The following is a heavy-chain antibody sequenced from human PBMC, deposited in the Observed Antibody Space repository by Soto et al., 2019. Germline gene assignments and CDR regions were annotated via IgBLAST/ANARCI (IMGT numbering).Heavy chain of an antibody. J-gene: IGHJ6*02. Sequence: QVQLVQSGAEVKKPGSSVKVSCKASGGTFSSYTISWVRQAPGQGLEWMGRIIPILGIANYAQKFQGRVTITADKSTSTAYRELSSLRSEDTAVYYCARGGSGGSRGHGYGMDVWGQGTTVTVSS. CDR1: GGTFSSYT. CDR3: ARGGSGGSRGHGYGMDV. CDR2: IIPILGIA. D-gene: IGHD2-15*01. V-gene: IGHV1-69*02.